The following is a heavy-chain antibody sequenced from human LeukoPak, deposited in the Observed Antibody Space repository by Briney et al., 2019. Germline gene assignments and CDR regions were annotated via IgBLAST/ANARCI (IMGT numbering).Heavy chain of an antibody. D-gene: IGHD2-2*01. J-gene: IGHJ4*02. V-gene: IGHV3-7*01. CDR3: ARDGAFCSSTRCYGNDY. CDR2: INHEGSEK. Sequence: GGSLRLSCAASGFTFSSYWMSWVRQAPGKGLECVANINHEGSEKSYVGSVRGRFTISRDNAKNSVYLQMNSLRVEDTAVYYCARDGAFCSSTRCYGNDYWGQGTLVTVSS. CDR1: GFTFSSYW.